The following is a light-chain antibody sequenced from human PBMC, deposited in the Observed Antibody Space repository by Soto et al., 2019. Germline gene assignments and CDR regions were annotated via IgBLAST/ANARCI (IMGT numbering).Light chain of an antibody. J-gene: IGKJ3*01. CDR3: QNYENYPFT. CDR1: QDISKA. V-gene: IGKV1-16*01. Sequence: DLQMTQSPPSLSASVGDRVSITCRASQDISKALAWFQQTPGKAPKSLIYAASTLQSGVPSRFSGSGSGTDFTLTIISLQPEDFATYYCQNYENYPFTFGPGTKVAIK. CDR2: AAS.